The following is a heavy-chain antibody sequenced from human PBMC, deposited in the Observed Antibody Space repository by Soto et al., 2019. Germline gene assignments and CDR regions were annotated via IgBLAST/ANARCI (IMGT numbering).Heavy chain of an antibody. CDR1: GGSISSGGYS. Sequence: SETLSLTCAVSGGSISSGGYSWSWIRQPPGKGLEWIGYIYHSGSTYYNPSLKSRVTISVDRSKNQFSLKLSSVTAADTAVYYCASYYGSGSYYSNWFDPWGQGTLVTVSS. D-gene: IGHD3-10*01. CDR3: ASYYGSGSYYSNWFDP. CDR2: IYHSGST. V-gene: IGHV4-30-2*01. J-gene: IGHJ5*02.